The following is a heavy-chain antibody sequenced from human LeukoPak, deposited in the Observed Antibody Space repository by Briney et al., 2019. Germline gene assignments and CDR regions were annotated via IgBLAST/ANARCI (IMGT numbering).Heavy chain of an antibody. D-gene: IGHD5-18*01. CDR1: GFTVSSNY. CDR2: IYSGGST. Sequence: GGSLRLSCAASGFTVSSNYMSWVRRAPGKGLEWVSVIYSGGSTYYADSVKGRFTISRDNSKNTLYLQMNSLRAEDTAVYYCASSWIQLWSADYWGQGTLVTVSS. J-gene: IGHJ4*02. V-gene: IGHV3-53*01. CDR3: ASSWIQLWSADY.